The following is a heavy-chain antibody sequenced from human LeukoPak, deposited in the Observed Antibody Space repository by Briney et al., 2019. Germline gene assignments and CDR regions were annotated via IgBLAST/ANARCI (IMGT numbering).Heavy chain of an antibody. CDR1: GFTFSSYS. CDR3: AREGFYSGGYLFDY. V-gene: IGHV3-21*01. CDR2: ISSSSSYI. D-gene: IGHD1-26*01. J-gene: IGHJ4*02. Sequence: GGSLRLSCAASGFTFSSYSMNWVRQAPGKGLEWVSSISSSSSYIYYADSVKGRFTISRDNAKNSLYLQMNSLRAEDTAVYYCAREGFYSGGYLFDYWGQGTLVTVSS.